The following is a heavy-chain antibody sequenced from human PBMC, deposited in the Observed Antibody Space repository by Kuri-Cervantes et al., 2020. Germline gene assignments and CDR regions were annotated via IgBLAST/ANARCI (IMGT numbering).Heavy chain of an antibody. CDR3: ARDLTVAGVYYYYLDV. CDR2: IIPISGTP. D-gene: IGHD6-19*01. CDR1: GYTFTTYY. J-gene: IGHJ6*03. Sequence: SVKVSCKASGYTFTTYYLHWVRQAPGQGLEWMGGIIPISGTPNYAQKFQDRVTITTDESTSTVYMEVSSLRSEDTAVYYCARDLTVAGVYYYYLDVWGKGTTVTVSS. V-gene: IGHV1-69*05.